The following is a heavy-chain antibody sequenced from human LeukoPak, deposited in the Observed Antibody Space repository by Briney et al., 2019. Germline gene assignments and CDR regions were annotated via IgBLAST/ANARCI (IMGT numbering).Heavy chain of an antibody. Sequence: SETLSLTCAVYGGAFSCFYWSWIRQAPGKGLGWIGEIHHSGSTNYNPSLKSRITISVDTSKNQFPLMLSSVTAADTAVYYCARTRAAGGYFDLWGRGTLVTVSS. V-gene: IGHV4-34*01. CDR2: IHHSGST. J-gene: IGHJ2*01. CDR3: ARTRAAGGYFDL. CDR1: GGAFSCFY. D-gene: IGHD6-13*01.